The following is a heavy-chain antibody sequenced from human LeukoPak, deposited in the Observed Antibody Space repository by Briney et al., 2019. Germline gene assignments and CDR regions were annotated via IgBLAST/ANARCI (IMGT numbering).Heavy chain of an antibody. D-gene: IGHD3-9*01. V-gene: IGHV3-21*04. CDR1: GFTFSSYS. J-gene: IGHJ4*02. CDR2: ISSSSSYI. Sequence: GGSLRLSCAASGFTFSSYSMNWVRQAPGKGLEWVSSISSSSSYIYYADSVKGRFTISRDNAKNSLYLQMNSLRAEDTALYYCAKGGNYDILTGGFDYWGQGTLVTVSS. CDR3: AKGGNYDILTGGFDY.